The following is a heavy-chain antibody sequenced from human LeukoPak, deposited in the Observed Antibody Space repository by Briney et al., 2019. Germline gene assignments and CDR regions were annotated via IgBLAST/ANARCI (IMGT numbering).Heavy chain of an antibody. Sequence: GRSLRLSCAASGLAFSSYGMHWVRQATGKGVEWVSTIGTAGDTYYPGFVKGRFTISRENAKNSLSLQMNILKAGDTAVYYCARGGTGYYLDYWGQGTLVTVSP. J-gene: IGHJ4*02. CDR1: GLAFSSYG. D-gene: IGHD3-16*01. CDR3: ARGGTGYYLDY. CDR2: IGTAGDT. V-gene: IGHV3-13*01.